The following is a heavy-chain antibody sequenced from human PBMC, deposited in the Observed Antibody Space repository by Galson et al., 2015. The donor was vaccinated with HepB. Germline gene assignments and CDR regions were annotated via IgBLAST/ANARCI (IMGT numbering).Heavy chain of an antibody. D-gene: IGHD3-22*01. CDR2: ISSNGGST. CDR3: ARGIYDSSGYPWAFDI. J-gene: IGHJ3*02. V-gene: IGHV3-64*01. CDR1: GFTFSSYA. Sequence: SLRLSCAASGFTFSSYAMHWVRQAPGKGLEYVSAISSNGGSTYYANSVKGRFTISRDNSKNTLYLQMGSLRAEDMAVYYCARGIYDSSGYPWAFDIWGQGTMVTVSS.